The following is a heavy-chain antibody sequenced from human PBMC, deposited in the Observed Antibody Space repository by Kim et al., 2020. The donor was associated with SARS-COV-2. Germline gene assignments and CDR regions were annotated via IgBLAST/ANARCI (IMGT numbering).Heavy chain of an antibody. D-gene: IGHD2-15*01. CDR1: GFTFGDYA. Sequence: GGSLRLSCAASGFTFGDYAMHWVRQTPGKGLEWVSGISWNSNKIAYAESVKGRFTISRDNDKNSLNLQMNSLRLEDTAVYYCAAGSSGDPFQFWGEGTLVTVS. CDR3: AAGSSGDPFQF. J-gene: IGHJ1*01. CDR2: ISWNSNKI. V-gene: IGHV3-9*01.